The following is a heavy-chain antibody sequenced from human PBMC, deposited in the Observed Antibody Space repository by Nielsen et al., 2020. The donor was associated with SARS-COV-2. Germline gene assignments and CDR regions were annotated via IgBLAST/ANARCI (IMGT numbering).Heavy chain of an antibody. J-gene: IGHJ4*02. CDR1: GFTVSSNY. CDR2: IYSGGST. V-gene: IGHV3-53*01. Sequence: GESLKISCAASGFTVSSNYMSWVRQAPGKGLEWVSVIYSGGSTYYADSVKGRFTISRDNAKNSLYLQMNSLRAEDTAVYYCARDGTSYYDSRGTYWGQGTLVTVSS. CDR3: ARDGTSYYDSRGTY. D-gene: IGHD3-22*01.